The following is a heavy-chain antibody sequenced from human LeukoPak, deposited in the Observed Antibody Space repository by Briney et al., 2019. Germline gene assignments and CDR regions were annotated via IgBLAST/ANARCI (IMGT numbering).Heavy chain of an antibody. CDR2: ISVYNGNT. CDR3: ARVTAYSIVPDAFDI. CDR1: GYTFTRYG. V-gene: IGHV1-18*01. Sequence: SVTVSCKSSGYTFTRYGISWLRPPPARGLEWVGWISVYNGNTNYAQTLQGRVTMTTDTSKSTAYMELRNLRSYDTSVYHSARVTAYSIVPDAFDIWGQGTMVTVSS. D-gene: IGHD2-21*02. J-gene: IGHJ3*02.